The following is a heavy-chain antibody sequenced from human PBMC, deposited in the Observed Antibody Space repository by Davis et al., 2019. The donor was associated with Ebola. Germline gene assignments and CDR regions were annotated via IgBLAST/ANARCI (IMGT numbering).Heavy chain of an antibody. CDR1: GFTFSTYW. J-gene: IGHJ5*02. CDR3: ARGADNAKLGAS. V-gene: IGHV3-7*03. CDR2: IKQDGSEK. Sequence: PGGSLRLSCAASGFTFSTYWMSWVRQAPGKGLEWVANIKQDGSEKYYVDSVKDRFIISRDNVENSLYLQMYSLRAEDTAVYYCARGADNAKLGASWGRGTLVTVSS. D-gene: IGHD6-13*01.